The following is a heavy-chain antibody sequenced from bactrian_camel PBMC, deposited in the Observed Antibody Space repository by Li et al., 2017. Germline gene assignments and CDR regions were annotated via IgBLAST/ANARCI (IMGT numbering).Heavy chain of an antibody. CDR3: ARSAGLPPCPTRTANYPY. CDR1: GYTYGGNR. J-gene: IGHJ4*01. Sequence: VQLVESGGGPVQAGGSLRLSCVASGYTYGGNRMGWFRQAPGKEREVVTTIHTDGGPAYYVDSVKGRFTVSQDNAKKTVYLQMNSLKPEDTATYFCARSAGLPPCPTRTANYPYWGQGTQVTVS. CDR2: IHTDGGPA. D-gene: IGHD8*01. V-gene: IGHV3S40*01.